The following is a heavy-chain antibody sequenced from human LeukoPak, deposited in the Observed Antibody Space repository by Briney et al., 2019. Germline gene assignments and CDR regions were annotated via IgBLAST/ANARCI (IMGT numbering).Heavy chain of an antibody. CDR2: IYHSGST. CDR1: GGSISSGGYS. CDR3: ARLPYYGSGSYDDY. Sequence: TSQTLSLTCAVSGGSISSGGYSWRWIRQPPGKGLEWIGYIYHSGSTYYNPSLKSRVTISVDRSKNQFSLKLSSVTAADTAVYYCARLPYYGSGSYDDYWGQGTLVTVSS. V-gene: IGHV4-30-2*01. D-gene: IGHD3-10*01. J-gene: IGHJ4*02.